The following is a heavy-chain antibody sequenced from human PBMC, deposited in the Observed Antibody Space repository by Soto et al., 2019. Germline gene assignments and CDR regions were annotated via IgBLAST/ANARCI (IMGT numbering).Heavy chain of an antibody. D-gene: IGHD1-1*01. CDR1: GACVNRPGDY. J-gene: IGHJ4*02. V-gene: IGHV4-30-4*01. CDR3: ARARALLRADDF. Sequence: SETLCLPGSLSGACVNRPGDYCHCIRHSPGIALQWLGYIYYTGTTSYNPSLQSRINITIDTSKDQFSLQLQSVTVAETAVYFCARARALLRADDFWGQGIQVTVSS. CDR2: IYYTGTT.